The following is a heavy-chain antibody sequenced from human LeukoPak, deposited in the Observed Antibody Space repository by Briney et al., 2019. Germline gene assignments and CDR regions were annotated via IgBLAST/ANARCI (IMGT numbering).Heavy chain of an antibody. V-gene: IGHV6-1*01. CDR2: TYYRSKWYN. J-gene: IGHJ4*02. D-gene: IGHD5-18*01. Sequence: SQTLSLTCAISGDSVSSSSVAWNWIRQSPSRGLEWLGRTYYRSKWYNEYAVSVKSRITINPDTSKNQFSLQLNSVTPEDTAVYYCARGAYIYGYPCDYWGQGTLVTVSS. CDR3: ARGAYIYGYPCDY. CDR1: GDSVSSSSVA.